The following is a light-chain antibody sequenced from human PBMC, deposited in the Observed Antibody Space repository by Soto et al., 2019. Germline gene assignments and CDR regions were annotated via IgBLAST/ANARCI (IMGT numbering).Light chain of an antibody. CDR2: GAS. CDR3: QQYGSALLT. J-gene: IGKJ4*01. CDR1: QSVSRSY. V-gene: IGKV3-20*01. Sequence: EIVLTQSPGPLSLSPGERATLSSRAIQSVSRSYSAWYQQKPGQATMLLIYGASSSATGIPDRFSASGSGIDVTLTRRRREPEDFAVCYGQQYGSALLTFGGGTNVEIK.